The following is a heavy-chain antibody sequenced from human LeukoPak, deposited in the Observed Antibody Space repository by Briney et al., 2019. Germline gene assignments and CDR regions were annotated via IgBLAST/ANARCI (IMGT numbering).Heavy chain of an antibody. CDR1: GYSISSGYY. J-gene: IGHJ4*02. D-gene: IGHD3-22*01. CDR3: ARAGYYYDSSGYYLVSAEIDY. V-gene: IGHV4-38-2*02. Sequence: SETLSLTCTVSGYSISSGYYWGWIRQPPGKGLEWIGSIYHSGSTYYNPSLKSRVTISVDTSKNQFSLKLSSVTAADTAVYYCARAGYYYDSSGYYLVSAEIDYWAREPWSPSPQ. CDR2: IYHSGST.